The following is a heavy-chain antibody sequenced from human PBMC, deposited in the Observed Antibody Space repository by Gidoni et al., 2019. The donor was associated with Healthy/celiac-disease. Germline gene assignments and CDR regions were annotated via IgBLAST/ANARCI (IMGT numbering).Heavy chain of an antibody. CDR1: GGTFSSYA. CDR2: IIPIFGTA. CDR3: ARDRDGSGSYYLADYYYYGMDV. V-gene: IGHV1-69*01. D-gene: IGHD3-10*01. Sequence: QVQLVQSGAEVKKPGSSVKVSCKASGGTFSSYAISWVRQAPGQGLEWMGGIIPIFGTANYAQKFQGRVTITADESTSTAYMELSSLRSEDTAVYYCARDRDGSGSYYLADYYYYGMDVWGQGTTVTVSS. J-gene: IGHJ6*02.